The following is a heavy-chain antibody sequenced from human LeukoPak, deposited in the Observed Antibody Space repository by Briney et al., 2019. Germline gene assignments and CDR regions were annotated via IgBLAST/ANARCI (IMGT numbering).Heavy chain of an antibody. V-gene: IGHV3-7*01. CDR1: GFTFSSYW. J-gene: IGHJ6*03. Sequence: GGSLRLSCAASGFTFSSYWMIWVRQAPGKGLEWVAIIKQDGSEKYYVDSVKGRFTISRDNAKNSLYLQMNSLRAEDTAAYYCARSPFLGSYYMDVWGKGTTVTVSS. D-gene: IGHD2/OR15-2a*01. CDR3: ARSPFLGSYYMDV. CDR2: IKQDGSEK.